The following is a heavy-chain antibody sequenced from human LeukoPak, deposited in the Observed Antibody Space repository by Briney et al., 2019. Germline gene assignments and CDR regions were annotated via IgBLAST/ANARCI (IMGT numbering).Heavy chain of an antibody. CDR3: ARALAGASDWFDP. CDR2: IIPIFGTA. J-gene: IGHJ5*02. Sequence: ASVKVSCKASGYTFTSYGISWVRQAPGQGLEWMGGIIPIFGTANYAQKFQGRVTITADESTSTAYMELSSLRSEDTAVYYCARALAGASDWFDPWGQGTLVTVSS. V-gene: IGHV1-69*13. D-gene: IGHD4-17*01. CDR1: GYTFTSYG.